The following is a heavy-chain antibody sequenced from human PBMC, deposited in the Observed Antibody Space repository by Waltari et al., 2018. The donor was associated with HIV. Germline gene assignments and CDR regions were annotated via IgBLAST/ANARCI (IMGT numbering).Heavy chain of an antibody. CDR3: ARRTAEKRDSSGWYVDY. CDR1: GGSISSSSYY. V-gene: IGHV4-39*01. Sequence: QLQLQESGPGLVKPSETLSLTCTVSGGSISSSSYYWGWIRQPPGKGLEWIGSIYYSGSAYSTPPLKSRVTISVDTSKNQFSLKLSSVTAADTAVYYCARRTAEKRDSSGWYVDYWGQGILVTVSS. D-gene: IGHD6-19*01. CDR2: IYYSGSA. J-gene: IGHJ4*02.